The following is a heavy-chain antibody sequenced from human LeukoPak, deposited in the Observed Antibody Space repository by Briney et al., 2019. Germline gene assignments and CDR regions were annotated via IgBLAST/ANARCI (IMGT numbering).Heavy chain of an antibody. Sequence: PPETLSLTCTVSGGSISSYYWSWIRQPPGKGLEWIGYIYYSGSTNYNPSLKSRVTISVDTSKNQFSLNLSSVTAADTAVYYCARDLLSTAGYFDYWGQGTLVTVSS. CDR2: IYYSGST. J-gene: IGHJ4*02. D-gene: IGHD6-19*01. CDR1: GGSISSYY. V-gene: IGHV4-59*01. CDR3: ARDLLSTAGYFDY.